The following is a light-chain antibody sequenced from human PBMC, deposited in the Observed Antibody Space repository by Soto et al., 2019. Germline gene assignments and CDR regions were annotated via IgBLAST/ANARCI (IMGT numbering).Light chain of an antibody. V-gene: IGLV2-14*03. CDR2: HVS. Sequence: QSVLTQPASVSGSPGQSITISCTGTSSDVGNYNYVAWYQQHPGKAPKLMIYHVSYRPSGVSNRFSGSKSGNTASLSISGLQAEDEADYYCSSYTTSSTYGFGTGTKLTVL. CDR1: SSDVGNYNY. J-gene: IGLJ1*01. CDR3: SSYTTSSTYG.